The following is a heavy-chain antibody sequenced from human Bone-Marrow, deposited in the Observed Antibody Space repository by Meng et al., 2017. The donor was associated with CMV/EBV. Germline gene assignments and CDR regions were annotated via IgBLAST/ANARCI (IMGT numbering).Heavy chain of an antibody. Sequence: ISSYYWSWIRQPAGKGLEWIGRIYTSGSTNYNPSLKSRVTMSVDTSKNQFSLKLSSVTAADTAVYYCARDRPYGGYSGYDDFYYFDYWGQGTLVTVSS. J-gene: IGHJ4*02. CDR2: IYTSGST. V-gene: IGHV4-4*07. D-gene: IGHD5-12*01. CDR3: ARDRPYGGYSGYDDFYYFDY. CDR1: ISSYY.